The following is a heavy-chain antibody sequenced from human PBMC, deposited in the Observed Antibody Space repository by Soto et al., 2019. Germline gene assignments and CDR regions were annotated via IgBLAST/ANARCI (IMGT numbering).Heavy chain of an antibody. Sequence: GASVKVSCKASGGTFSSYAISWVRQAPGQGLEWMGGIIPIFGTANYAQKFQGRVTITADESTSTAYMELSSLRSEDTAVYYCASRITIFGVVIPNYYYYGMDVWGQGTTVTVSS. CDR2: IIPIFGTA. J-gene: IGHJ6*02. D-gene: IGHD3-3*01. CDR3: ASRITIFGVVIPNYYYYGMDV. V-gene: IGHV1-69*13. CDR1: GGTFSSYA.